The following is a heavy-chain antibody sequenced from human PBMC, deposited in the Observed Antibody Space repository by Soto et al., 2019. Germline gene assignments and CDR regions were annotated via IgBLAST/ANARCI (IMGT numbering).Heavy chain of an antibody. V-gene: IGHV3-21*01. J-gene: IGHJ4*02. CDR1: GFSFSNYR. Sequence: EVQMVEAGGGLVKPGGFLRLSCEVSGFSFSNYRMKWVRQAPGKGLEWVSSISSSSSFIYYAESVKGRFTISRDNAKNSLYLQMNSLIVEDTAVYYCARDLFDSWGQGTLVTVSS. CDR3: ARDLFDS. CDR2: ISSSSSFI.